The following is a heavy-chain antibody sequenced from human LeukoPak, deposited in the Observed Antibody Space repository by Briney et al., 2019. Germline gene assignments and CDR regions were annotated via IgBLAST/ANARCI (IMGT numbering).Heavy chain of an antibody. CDR1: GFTFSSYS. CDR3: ARDKGDSGSYDY. V-gene: IGHV3-21*01. CDR2: ISSSSSYI. Sequence: GGSLRLSCAASGFTFSSYSMNWVRQAPGKGLEWVSSISSSSSYIYYADSVKGRFTISRDNAKNSLYLQMNSLRAEDTAVYYCARDKGDSGSYDYWGQGTLVTVSS. D-gene: IGHD1-26*01. J-gene: IGHJ4*02.